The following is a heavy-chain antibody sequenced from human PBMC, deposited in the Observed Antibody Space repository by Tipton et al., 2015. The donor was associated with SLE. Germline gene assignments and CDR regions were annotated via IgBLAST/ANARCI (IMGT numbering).Heavy chain of an antibody. J-gene: IGHJ6*03. CDR3: ARDTYYDFWSGYRSYYSYMDV. Sequence: SLRLSCAASGFTFSSYSMNWVRQAPGKGLEWVSSISSGSSYIYYADSVKGRFTISRDNAKNSLYLQMNSLRAEDTAVYYCARDTYYDFWSGYRSYYSYMDVWGKGTTVTVSS. CDR1: GFTFSSYS. D-gene: IGHD3-3*01. V-gene: IGHV3-21*01. CDR2: ISSGSSYI.